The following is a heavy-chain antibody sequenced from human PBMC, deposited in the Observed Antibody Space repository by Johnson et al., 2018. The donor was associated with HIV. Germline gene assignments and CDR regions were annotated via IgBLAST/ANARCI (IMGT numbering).Heavy chain of an antibody. CDR3: AREVVGATRAFDI. CDR1: GFTFSDYW. CDR2: INQDESEK. J-gene: IGHJ3*02. D-gene: IGHD1-26*01. V-gene: IGHV3-7*03. Sequence: VQLIESGGGLVKPGGSLRLSCAASGFTFSDYWMSWVRQAPGKGLEWVANINQDESEKYHVDTVKGRFSIYKDNGKDSVYLQMSSLRPEDKALYYCAREVVGATRAFDIWGQGTMVTVSS.